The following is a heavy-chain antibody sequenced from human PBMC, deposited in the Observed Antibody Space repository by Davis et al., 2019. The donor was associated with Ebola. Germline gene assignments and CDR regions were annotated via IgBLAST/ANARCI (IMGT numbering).Heavy chain of an antibody. CDR1: GFTFSSYS. CDR2: ISSSGSYI. CDR3: ARDRLELLWGWFDS. D-gene: IGHD1-7*01. Sequence: GESLKISCAASGFTFSSYSMNWVRQAPGKGLEWVSSISSSGSYIYYADSVKGRFTISRDNAKNSLYLQMNSLRAEDTAVYYCARDRLELLWGWFDSWGQGTLVTVSS. V-gene: IGHV3-21*01. J-gene: IGHJ5*01.